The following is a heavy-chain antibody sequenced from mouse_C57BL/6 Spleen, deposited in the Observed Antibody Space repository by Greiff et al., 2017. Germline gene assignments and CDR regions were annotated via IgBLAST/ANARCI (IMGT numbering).Heavy chain of an antibody. Sequence: EVKLVESGGGLVQPKGSLKLSCAASGFSFNTYAMNWVRQAPGKGLVWVARIRSKSNNYATYYAASVKDRFTISRDDSESMLYLQMNNLKTEDTAMYYCVRALTGTWFAYWGQGTLVTVSA. CDR1: GFSFNTYA. J-gene: IGHJ3*01. CDR3: VRALTGTWFAY. V-gene: IGHV10-1*01. D-gene: IGHD4-1*01. CDR2: IRSKSNNYAT.